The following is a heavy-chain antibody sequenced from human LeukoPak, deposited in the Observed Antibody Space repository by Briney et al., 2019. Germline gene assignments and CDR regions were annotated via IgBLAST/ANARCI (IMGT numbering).Heavy chain of an antibody. CDR1: GYSISSGDY. CDR3: ARNTTEVVTAKWFDP. J-gene: IGHJ5*02. Sequence: PSETLSLTCAVSGYSISSGDYWGWIRQPPGKGLEWIGSIYHSGSTHYNPSLKSRVTISVGTSKNQFSLKLSSVTAADTAVYYCARNTTEVVTAKWFDPWGQGTLVTVSS. V-gene: IGHV4-38-2*01. CDR2: IYHSGST. D-gene: IGHD2-21*02.